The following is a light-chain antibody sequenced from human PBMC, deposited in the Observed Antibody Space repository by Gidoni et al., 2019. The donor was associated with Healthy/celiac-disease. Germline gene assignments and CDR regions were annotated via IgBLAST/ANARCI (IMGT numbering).Light chain of an antibody. Sequence: ERATINCKSSQSVLYSSNNKNYLAWYQQKPGQPPKLLIYWASTRESGVPDRFSGSGSGTDFTLTISSLQTEDVAVYYCQQYYSTLFTFXPXTKVXIK. J-gene: IGKJ3*01. V-gene: IGKV4-1*01. CDR3: QQYYSTLFT. CDR1: QSVLYSSNNKNY. CDR2: WAS.